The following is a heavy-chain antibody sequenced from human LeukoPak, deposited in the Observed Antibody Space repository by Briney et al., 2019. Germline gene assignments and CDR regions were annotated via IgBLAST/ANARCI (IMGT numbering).Heavy chain of an antibody. CDR1: GGSISSSSYY. J-gene: IGHJ4*02. D-gene: IGHD3-10*01. V-gene: IGHV4-39*01. CDR3: ARHNYGSGSAFDY. Sequence: SETLSPTCTVSGGSISSSSYYWGWIRQPPGKGLEWIGSIYYSGSTYYNPSLKSRVTISVDTSKNQFSLKLSSVTAADTAVYYCARHNYGSGSAFDYWGQGTLVTVSS. CDR2: IYYSGST.